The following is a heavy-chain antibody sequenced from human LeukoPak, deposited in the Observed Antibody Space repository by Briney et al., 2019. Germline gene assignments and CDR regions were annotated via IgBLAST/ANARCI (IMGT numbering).Heavy chain of an antibody. CDR1: GYTFTGYY. CDR2: INPSGGST. D-gene: IGHD3-9*01. V-gene: IGHV1-46*01. J-gene: IGHJ4*02. Sequence: ASVKVSCKASGYTFTGYYMHWVRQAPGQGLEWMGIINPSGGSTGYAQKFQGRVTMTRDMSTSTVYMELSSLRSEDTAVYYCARGYYDILTGYYNPGYWGQGTLVTVSS. CDR3: ARGYYDILTGYYNPGY.